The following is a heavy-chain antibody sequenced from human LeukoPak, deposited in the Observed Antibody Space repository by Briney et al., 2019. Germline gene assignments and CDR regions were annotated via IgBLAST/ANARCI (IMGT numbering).Heavy chain of an antibody. V-gene: IGHV4-59*01. CDR2: IYYSGST. CDR3: ARDTYDSNRAFDY. J-gene: IGHJ4*02. D-gene: IGHD3-22*01. Sequence: SETLSLTCTVSGVSISSYHWSWIRQPPGKGLEWIGYIYYSGSTNYNPSLKSRVTISVDTSKNQFSLKLSSVTAADTAVYYCARDTYDSNRAFDYWGQGTLVTVSS. CDR1: GVSISSYH.